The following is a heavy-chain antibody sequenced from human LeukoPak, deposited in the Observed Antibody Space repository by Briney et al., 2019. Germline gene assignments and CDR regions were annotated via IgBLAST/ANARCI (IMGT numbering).Heavy chain of an antibody. CDR1: GGSISSYY. Sequence: SETLSLTCTVSGGSISSYYWSWIRQPAGKGLEWIGRIYTSGSINYNPSLKSRVTMSVDTSKNQFSLKLSSVTAADTAVYYCARGITIFGVDNFDYWGQGTLVTVSS. CDR3: ARGITIFGVDNFDY. CDR2: IYTSGSI. D-gene: IGHD3-3*01. J-gene: IGHJ4*02. V-gene: IGHV4-4*07.